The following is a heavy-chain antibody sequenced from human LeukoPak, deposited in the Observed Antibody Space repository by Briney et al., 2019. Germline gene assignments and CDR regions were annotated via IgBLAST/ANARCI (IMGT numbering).Heavy chain of an antibody. J-gene: IGHJ4*02. CDR1: GITLSNYG. CDR2: ISGSGGST. V-gene: IGHV3-23*01. Sequence: GGSLRLSCAVSGITLSNYGMSWVRQAPGKGLEWVAGISGSGGSTNYADSVKGRFTISRDNPKNTLYLQMNGLRAEDTAVYFCAKRGVVIRVILVGFHKDAYYFGSWGQGALVTVSS. CDR3: AKRGVVIRVILVGFHKDAYYFGS. D-gene: IGHD3-22*01.